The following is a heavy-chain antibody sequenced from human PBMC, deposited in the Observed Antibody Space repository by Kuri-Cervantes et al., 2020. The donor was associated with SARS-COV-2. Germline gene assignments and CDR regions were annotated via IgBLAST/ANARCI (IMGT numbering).Heavy chain of an antibody. Sequence: SETLSLTCSVSGYSISSGYDWGWIRQPPGKGLEWIGGIYYSGSTYYNPSLKSRVTISVDTSKNQFSLKLSSVTAADTAVYYCARSVNDFWSGYAVSLSTNYFDYWGQGTLVTVSS. CDR2: IYYSGST. D-gene: IGHD3-3*01. V-gene: IGHV4-38-2*01. CDR3: ARSVNDFWSGYAVSLSTNYFDY. J-gene: IGHJ4*02. CDR1: GYSISSGYD.